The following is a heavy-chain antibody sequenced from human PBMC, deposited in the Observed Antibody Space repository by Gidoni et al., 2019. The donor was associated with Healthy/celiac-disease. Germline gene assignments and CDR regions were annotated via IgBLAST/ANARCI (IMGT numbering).Heavy chain of an antibody. CDR1: GFTFSSSD. V-gene: IGHV3-13*01. CDR2: IGTAGDT. Sequence: EVQLVESGGGLVQPGGSLRLSCAASGFTFSSSDMHWVRQATGKGLEWVSAIGTAGDTYYPGSVKGRVTIARENAKNSLYLQMNSLRAGDTAVYYCARGQYYYDSSGYYLGSRVSTPPDYWGQGTLVTVSS. CDR3: ARGQYYYDSSGYYLGSRVSTPPDY. D-gene: IGHD3-22*01. J-gene: IGHJ4*02.